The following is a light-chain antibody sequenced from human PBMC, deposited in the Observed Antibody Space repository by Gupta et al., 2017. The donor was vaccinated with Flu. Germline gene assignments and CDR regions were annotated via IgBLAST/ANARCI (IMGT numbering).Light chain of an antibody. CDR2: TAS. CDR3: QQYNNWPRT. V-gene: IGKV3-15*01. Sequence: DIVMTQSPATLSVSPGERATLSCRASQSIGSNLAWYHQKPGQAPRLLIYTASTRATDIPSRFSGSGSGTEFTLTISSLQSEDFAIYYCQQYNNWPRTFGQGTKVEI. CDR1: QSIGSN. J-gene: IGKJ1*01.